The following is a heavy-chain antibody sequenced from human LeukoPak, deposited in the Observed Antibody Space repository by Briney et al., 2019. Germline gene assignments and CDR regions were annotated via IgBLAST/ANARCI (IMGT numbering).Heavy chain of an antibody. CDR1: GFIVSSYW. D-gene: IGHD3-22*01. CDR3: ARGSSGYYYSVHDAFDI. V-gene: IGHV3-7*04. Sequence: PGGSLRLSCAASGFIVSSYWMSWVRQAAAKGLDWVANIKQDGSEKYYVDSVKGRFTISRDNAKNSLYLQMNSLRAEDTAVYYCARGSSGYYYSVHDAFDIWGQGTMVTVSS. J-gene: IGHJ3*02. CDR2: IKQDGSEK.